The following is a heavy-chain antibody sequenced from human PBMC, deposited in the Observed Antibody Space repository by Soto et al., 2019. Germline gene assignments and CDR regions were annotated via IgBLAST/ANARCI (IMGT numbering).Heavy chain of an antibody. Sequence: PGGSLRLSCAASGFTFSDYYMGWIRQAPGKGLEWLSYISSSSISANYADSVEGRFIIARDNAKNTQYLQMSSLRADDTAVYYCVKGEYYYDSSGYYPFDYWGQGT. CDR1: GFTFSDYY. D-gene: IGHD3-22*01. J-gene: IGHJ4*02. V-gene: IGHV3-11*06. CDR2: ISSSSISA. CDR3: VKGEYYYDSSGYYPFDY.